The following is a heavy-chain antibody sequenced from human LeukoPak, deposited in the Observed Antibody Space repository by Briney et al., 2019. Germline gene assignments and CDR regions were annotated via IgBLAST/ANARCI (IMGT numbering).Heavy chain of an antibody. V-gene: IGHV3-23*01. CDR1: GFTFSSYA. Sequence: GGSLRLSCAASGFTFSSYAMSWVRQAPGKGLEWVSAISGSGGSTYYADSVKGRFTISRDNSKNTLYLQMNSLRAEDTAVYYCAKDGHQALYCSGGSWYSLDIWGQGTMVTVSS. J-gene: IGHJ3*02. CDR2: ISGSGGST. D-gene: IGHD2-15*01. CDR3: AKDGHQALYCSGGSWYSLDI.